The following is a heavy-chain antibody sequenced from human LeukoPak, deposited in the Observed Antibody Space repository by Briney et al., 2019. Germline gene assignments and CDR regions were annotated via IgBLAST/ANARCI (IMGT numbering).Heavy chain of an antibody. J-gene: IGHJ4*02. CDR1: GYTFISYW. CDR2: IYPGDSDT. D-gene: IGHD1-1*01. V-gene: IGHV5-51*01. CDR3: SRRQNWNQRGEFDY. Sequence: ESLPISCQGSGYTFISYWIGGVGRLPGKGLEGMGIIYPGDSDTRYSPSFQGQVTISADKSISTPYLQWSSLKASDPAMYHCSRRQNWNQRGEFDYWGQGTLVTVSS.